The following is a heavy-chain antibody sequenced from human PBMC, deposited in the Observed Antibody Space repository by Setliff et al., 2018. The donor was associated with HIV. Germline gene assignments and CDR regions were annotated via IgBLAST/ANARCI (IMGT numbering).Heavy chain of an antibody. CDR3: ARAPNSPYYSNVWYADH. V-gene: IGHV5-51*01. CDR2: LYPGDSDT. J-gene: IGHJ5*02. D-gene: IGHD3-22*01. Sequence: GESLKISCKTSGYSFTTYWIGWVRQMPGKGLEWMAILYPGDSDTRYSPSFQSQVTVSADKSIGTAYLQWNSLKASDTALYFCARAPNSPYYSNVWYADHWGQGTLGTV. CDR1: GYSFTTYW.